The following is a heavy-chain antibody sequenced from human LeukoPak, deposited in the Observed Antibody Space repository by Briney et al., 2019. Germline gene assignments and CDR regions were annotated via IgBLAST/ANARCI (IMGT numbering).Heavy chain of an antibody. CDR1: GGTFSSYA. V-gene: IGHV1-69*05. CDR3: ARVNLDRDSSGFAFDY. D-gene: IGHD3-22*01. CDR2: IIPIFGTA. J-gene: IGHJ4*02. Sequence: SVKVSCKASGGTFSSYAISWVRQAPGQGLEWMGGIIPIFGTANYAQKFQGRVTITTDESTSTAYMELSSLRSEDTAVYYCARVNLDRDSSGFAFDYWGQGALVTVSS.